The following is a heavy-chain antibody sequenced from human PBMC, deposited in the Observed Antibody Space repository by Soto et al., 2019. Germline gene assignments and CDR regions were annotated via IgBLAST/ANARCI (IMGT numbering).Heavy chain of an antibody. CDR2: IYYSGST. D-gene: IGHD3-10*01. V-gene: IGHV4-59*01. CDR1: GGSISSYY. J-gene: IGHJ6*02. Sequence: SETLSLTCTVSGGSISSYYWSWIRQPPGKGLEWIGYIYYSGSTNYNPSLKSRVTISVDTSKNQFSLKLGSVTAADTAVYYCARGYGSGSYLYYYYGMDVWGQGTTVTVSS. CDR3: ARGYGSGSYLYYYYGMDV.